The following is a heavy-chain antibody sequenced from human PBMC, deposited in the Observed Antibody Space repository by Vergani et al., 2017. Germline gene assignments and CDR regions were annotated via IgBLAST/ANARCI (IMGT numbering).Heavy chain of an antibody. CDR3: AGDGKVAGAGTGWLDP. CDR2: ISSSSSYI. Sequence: EVQLVESGGGLVKPGGSLRLSCAASGFTFSSYSMNWVRQAPGKGLEWVSSISSSSSYIYYADSVKGRFTISRDNAKNSLYLQMNSLRAEDTAVYYCAGDGKVAGAGTGWLDPWGQGTLVTVSS. V-gene: IGHV3-21*01. J-gene: IGHJ5*02. CDR1: GFTFSSYS. D-gene: IGHD6-13*01.